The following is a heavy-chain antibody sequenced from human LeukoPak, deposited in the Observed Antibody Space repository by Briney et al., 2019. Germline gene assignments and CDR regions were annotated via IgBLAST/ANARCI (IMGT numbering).Heavy chain of an antibody. CDR2: TYYRAKWYN. J-gene: IGHJ3*02. CDR3: ARAGHYYDSSGYFLVGDAFDI. CDR1: GDTFTSNSAA. D-gene: IGHD3-22*01. V-gene: IGHV6-1*01. Sequence: SQTLSLTCAISGDTFTSNSAAWNWIRHSPSRGLVWLGKTYYRAKWYNEYAVSGKSLITINPNRSKNQFSLQLNYVTPEDTAVYYCARAGHYYDSSGYFLVGDAFDIWGEGTMVTVSS.